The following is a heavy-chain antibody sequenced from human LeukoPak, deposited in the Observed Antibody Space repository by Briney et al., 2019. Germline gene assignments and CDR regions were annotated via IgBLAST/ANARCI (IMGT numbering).Heavy chain of an antibody. J-gene: IGHJ4*02. D-gene: IGHD1-26*01. CDR1: EFTFSSYW. CDR3: AREQVGAFDY. CDR2: IKQDGSEK. Sequence: PGGSLRLSCTASEFTFSSYWMSWVRQAPGKGLEWVANIKQDGSEKYYVDSVKGRFTISRDNAKNSLYLQMNSLRAEDTAVYYCAREQVGAFDYWGQGTLVTVSS. V-gene: IGHV3-7*03.